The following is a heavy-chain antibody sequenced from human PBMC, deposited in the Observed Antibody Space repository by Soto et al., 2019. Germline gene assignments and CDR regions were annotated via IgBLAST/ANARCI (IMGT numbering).Heavy chain of an antibody. CDR3: ARTSYSGYDRYYYYGMDV. Sequence: PSETMSLTSAVYGGSFSGYYWSWIRQHPGKGLEWIGEINHSGSTNYNPSLKSRVTISVDTSKNQFSLKLSSVTAADTAVYYCARTSYSGYDRYYYYGMDVWGQGTTVTVSS. CDR2: INHSGST. J-gene: IGHJ6*02. D-gene: IGHD5-12*01. V-gene: IGHV4-34*01. CDR1: GGSFSGYY.